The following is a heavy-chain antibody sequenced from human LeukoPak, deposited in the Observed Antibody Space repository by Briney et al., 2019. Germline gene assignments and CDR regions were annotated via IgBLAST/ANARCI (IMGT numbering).Heavy chain of an antibody. Sequence: GGSLRLSCAASGFTVSSHYMSWVRQAPGKGLEWVSVISSGGSTYCADFVKGRFTISRDSSKNTLYLQMKSLRAEDTALYYCSRDRMGTKSFDYWGQGTLVTVSS. V-gene: IGHV3-66*01. D-gene: IGHD5-24*01. J-gene: IGHJ4*02. CDR2: ISSGGST. CDR3: SRDRMGTKSFDY. CDR1: GFTVSSHY.